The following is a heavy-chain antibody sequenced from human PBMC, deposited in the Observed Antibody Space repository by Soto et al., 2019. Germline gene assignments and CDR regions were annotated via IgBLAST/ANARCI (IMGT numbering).Heavy chain of an antibody. CDR2: TYYRSKWYN. CDR3: ARVFCTNGVCSNWFDP. D-gene: IGHD2-8*01. CDR1: GDSVSSNSAA. J-gene: IGHJ5*02. Sequence: PSQTLSLTCAISGDSVSSNSAAWNWIRQSPSRGLEWLGRTYYRSKWYNDYAVSVKSRITINPDTSKNQFSLQLNSVTPEDTAVYYCARVFCTNGVCSNWFDPWGQGTLVTGSS. V-gene: IGHV6-1*01.